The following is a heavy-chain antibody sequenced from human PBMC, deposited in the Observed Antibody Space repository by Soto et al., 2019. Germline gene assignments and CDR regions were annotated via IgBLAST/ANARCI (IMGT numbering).Heavy chain of an antibody. V-gene: IGHV4-28*03. D-gene: IGHD1-26*01. CDR3: ARASYSGSKLPTDFDY. J-gene: IGHJ4*02. CDR2: IYYSGST. Sequence: SETLSLTCAVSGYSISSSNWWGWIRQPPGKGLEWIGYIYYSGSTYYNPSLKSRVTMSVDTSKNQFSPKLSSVTAVDTAVYYCARASYSGSKLPTDFDYWGQGTLVTVSS. CDR1: GYSISSSNW.